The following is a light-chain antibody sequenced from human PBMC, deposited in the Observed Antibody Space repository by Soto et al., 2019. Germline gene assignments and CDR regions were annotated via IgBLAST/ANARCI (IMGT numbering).Light chain of an antibody. Sequence: QSVLTQPPSASGAPGQRVTISCTGSNSNIGAGYDVHWYQQLPGTAPKLLIYGNSNRPSGVPDRFSGSKSVTSASLAITGLQAEDEADYYCQSYDSSLSGSXFGTGNKVTV. J-gene: IGLJ1*01. CDR3: QSYDSSLSGSX. CDR2: GNS. V-gene: IGLV1-40*01. CDR1: NSNIGAGYD.